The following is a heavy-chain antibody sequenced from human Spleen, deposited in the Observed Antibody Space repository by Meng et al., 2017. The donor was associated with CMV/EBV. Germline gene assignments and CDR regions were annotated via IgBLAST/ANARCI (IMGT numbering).Heavy chain of an antibody. CDR1: GFSFSTFW. CDR3: ATDPGSVQTMAFDY. V-gene: IGHV3-7*01. Sequence: ASGFSFSTFWMSWVRQAPGRGLEWVANMKHDGSQKYYVDSVKGRFTISRDNAKNSLYLQMDGLRAEDTAVYYCATDPGSVQTMAFDYWGQGALVTVSS. CDR2: MKHDGSQK. J-gene: IGHJ4*02. D-gene: IGHD4/OR15-4a*01.